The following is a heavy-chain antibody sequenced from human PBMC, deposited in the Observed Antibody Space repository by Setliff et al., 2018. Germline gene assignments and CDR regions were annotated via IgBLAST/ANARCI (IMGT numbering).Heavy chain of an antibody. J-gene: IGHJ6*04. CDR1: GYTFTGHY. Sequence: GASVKVSCKASGYTFTGHYIHWVRQAPGQGLEWMGWINPRTGVTSYAQKFKGRVTMTRDTSITTVYMDLSSLKSDDTAVYYCARGTDYHGSGSYWAKDVWGKGTTVTVSS. CDR2: INPRTGVT. V-gene: IGHV1-2*02. CDR3: ARGTDYHGSGSYWAKDV. D-gene: IGHD3-10*01.